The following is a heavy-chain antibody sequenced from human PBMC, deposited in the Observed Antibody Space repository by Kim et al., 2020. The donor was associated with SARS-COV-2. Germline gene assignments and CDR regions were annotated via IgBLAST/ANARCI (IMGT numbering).Heavy chain of an antibody. J-gene: IGHJ4*02. CDR1: GFTFSRFW. CDR3: ARDATRGGDNDC. D-gene: IGHD2-21*02. CDR2: INEDGHDK. Sequence: LSLTCAASGFTFSRFWMSWVRQAPGKGLEWVANINEDGHDKYYVDAVKGRFTISRDNAKNSLYLQMNSLRAEDTAVYYCARDATRGGDNDCWGQGTL. V-gene: IGHV3-7*03.